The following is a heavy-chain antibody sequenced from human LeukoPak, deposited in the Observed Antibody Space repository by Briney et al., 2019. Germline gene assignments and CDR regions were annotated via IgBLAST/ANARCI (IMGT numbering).Heavy chain of an antibody. J-gene: IGHJ4*02. CDR1: GGSISSSSYY. CDR3: ARGTMATITEYYFDY. D-gene: IGHD5-24*01. Sequence: SETLSLTCTVSGGSISSSSYYWGWIRQPPGKGLEWIGSIYYSGSTYYNPSLKSRVTISVDASKNQFSLKLSSVTAADTAVYYCARGTMATITEYYFDYWGQGTLVTVSS. CDR2: IYYSGST. V-gene: IGHV4-39*07.